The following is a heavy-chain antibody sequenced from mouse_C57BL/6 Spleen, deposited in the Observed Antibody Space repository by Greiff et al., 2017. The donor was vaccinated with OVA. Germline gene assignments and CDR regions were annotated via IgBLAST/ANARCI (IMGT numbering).Heavy chain of an antibody. Sequence: EVKVVESGEGLVKPGGSLKLSCAASGFTFSSYAMSWVRQTPEKRLEWVAYISSGGDYIYYADTVKGRVTISRDNARSTLYLQMSSPKSEDTAMYYCTRDEGHAMDYWGQGTSVTVSS. CDR3: TRDEGHAMDY. J-gene: IGHJ4*01. CDR1: GFTFSSYA. CDR2: ISSGGDYI. V-gene: IGHV5-9-1*02. D-gene: IGHD3-3*01.